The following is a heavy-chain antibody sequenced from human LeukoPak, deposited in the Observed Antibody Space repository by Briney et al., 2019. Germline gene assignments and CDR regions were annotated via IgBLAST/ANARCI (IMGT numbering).Heavy chain of an antibody. Sequence: GGSLRLSCAASGFTFSSSGMSWVRQAPGKGLEWVSTISGRGDGTYYADSVKGRFTISRDNSKNTFYLQMNGLRAEDTALYYCARVTAGYWGQASLVTVSS. CDR1: GFTFSSSG. CDR3: ARVTAGY. D-gene: IGHD2-21*02. V-gene: IGHV3-23*01. CDR2: ISGRGDGT. J-gene: IGHJ4*02.